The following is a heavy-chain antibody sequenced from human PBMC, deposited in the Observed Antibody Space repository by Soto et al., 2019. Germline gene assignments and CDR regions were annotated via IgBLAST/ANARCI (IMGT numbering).Heavy chain of an antibody. CDR3: VRGAPFDY. J-gene: IGHJ4*02. CDR2: IKSDGSSA. V-gene: IGHV3-74*01. CDR1: GFTLGGYW. Sequence: GGSLRLSCVASGFTLGGYWMHWVRQVPGKGLEWVSRIKSDGSSASDADSVKGRFTISRDNSKNTLYLQMSSLRAEDTAVYYCVRGAPFDYWGQGILVTISS.